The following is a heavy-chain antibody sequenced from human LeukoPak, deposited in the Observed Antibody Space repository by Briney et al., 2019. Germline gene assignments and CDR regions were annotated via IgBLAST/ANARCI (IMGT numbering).Heavy chain of an antibody. CDR2: INHSGST. Sequence: SETLSLTCAVCGGSFSGYYWSWIRQPPGKGLEWIGEINHSGSTNYNPSLKSRVTISVDTSKNQFSLKLSSVTAADTAVYYCARSRSRSWFDPWGQGTLVTVSS. V-gene: IGHV4-34*01. J-gene: IGHJ5*02. CDR1: GGSFSGYY. CDR3: ARSRSRSWFDP. D-gene: IGHD3-16*01.